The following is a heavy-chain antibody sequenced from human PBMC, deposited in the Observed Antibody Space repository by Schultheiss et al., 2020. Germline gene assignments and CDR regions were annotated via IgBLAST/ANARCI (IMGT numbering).Heavy chain of an antibody. D-gene: IGHD2-8*01. CDR3: ARDAEIVLMVYAFDY. J-gene: IGHJ4*02. CDR1: GFTFSSSW. CDR2: ISSSSSYI. Sequence: GGSLRLSCAASGFTFSSSWMHWVCQAPEKGLEWVSSISSSSSYIYYADSVKGRFTISRDNAKNSLYLQMNSLRAEDTAVYYCARDAEIVLMVYAFDYWGQGTLVTVSS. V-gene: IGHV3-21*01.